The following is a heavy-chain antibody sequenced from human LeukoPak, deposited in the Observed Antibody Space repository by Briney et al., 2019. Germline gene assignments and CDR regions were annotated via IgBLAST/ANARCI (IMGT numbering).Heavy chain of an antibody. J-gene: IGHJ6*03. CDR3: AGVRGVNYYMDV. CDR2: IYSGGST. V-gene: IGHV3-66*01. Sequence: GGSLRLSCAASGFTVSSNYMSWVRQAPGKGLEWVSVIYSGGSTYYADSVKGRFTISRDNSKNTLYLQMTSLRAEDTAVYYCAGVRGVNYYMDVWGKGTTVTISS. D-gene: IGHD3-10*01. CDR1: GFTVSSNY.